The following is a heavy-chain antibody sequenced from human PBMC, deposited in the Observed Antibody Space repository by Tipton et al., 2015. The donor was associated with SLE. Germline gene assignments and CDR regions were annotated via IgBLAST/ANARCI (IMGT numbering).Heavy chain of an antibody. CDR1: GYTFTRYY. D-gene: IGHD6-6*01. J-gene: IGHJ4*02. CDR3: ARSREYSTSSGLDY. Sequence: QSGAEVKKPGASVKVSCKASGYTFTRYYIHWVRQAPGQGLEWMGIINPGVDTTTYTQKFQGRVTMTRDTSTNTVYMEVSSLRSEDTAVYYCARSREYSTSSGLDYWGQGSLVTVSP. V-gene: IGHV1-46*01. CDR2: INPGVDTT.